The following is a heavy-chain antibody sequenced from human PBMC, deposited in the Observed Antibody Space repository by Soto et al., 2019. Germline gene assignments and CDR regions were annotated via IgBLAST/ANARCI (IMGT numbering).Heavy chain of an antibody. CDR1: GDSISSGGYY. CDR2: ISYSWTT. CDR3: GTVRASWYIDY. D-gene: IGHD2-2*01. J-gene: IGHJ4*02. V-gene: IGHV4-30-4*01. Sequence: QVQLQESGPGLVKPSQTLSLTCTVSGDSISSGGYYWSWIRQSPGKGLEWIAYISYSWTTYYNPSLKSRISISADTCKNQFSLELKSVTVADTAVYYCGTVRASWYIDYWGQGTLVTVSS.